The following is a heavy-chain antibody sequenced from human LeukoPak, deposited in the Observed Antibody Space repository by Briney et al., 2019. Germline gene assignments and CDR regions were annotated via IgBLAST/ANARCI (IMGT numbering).Heavy chain of an antibody. CDR3: AKVRDTRDWYKDAFDI. CDR1: GFTFTSYA. D-gene: IGHD6-19*01. CDR2: ITGTGGST. Sequence: GGSLRLSCAASGFTFTSYAMSWVRQAPGKGLEWVSAITGTGGSTYYAASVKGRFTISRDNSKNTLYLQMSSLRAEDTAMYYCAKVRDTRDWYKDAFDIWGQGTRVTVSS. V-gene: IGHV3-23*01. J-gene: IGHJ3*02.